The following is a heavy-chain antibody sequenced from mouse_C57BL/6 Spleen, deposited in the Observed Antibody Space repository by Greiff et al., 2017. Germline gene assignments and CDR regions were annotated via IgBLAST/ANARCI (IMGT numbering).Heavy chain of an antibody. V-gene: IGHV1-15*01. J-gene: IGHJ1*03. D-gene: IGHD2-5*01. CDR1: GYTFTDYE. CDR2: IDPETGGT. Sequence: VKLVESGAELVRPGASVTLSCKASGYTFTDYEMHWVKQTPVHGLEWIGAIDPETGGTAYNQKFKGKAILTADKSSSTAYMELRSLTSEDSAVYYCTRLDSNYWYFDVWGTGTTVTVSS. CDR3: TRLDSNYWYFDV.